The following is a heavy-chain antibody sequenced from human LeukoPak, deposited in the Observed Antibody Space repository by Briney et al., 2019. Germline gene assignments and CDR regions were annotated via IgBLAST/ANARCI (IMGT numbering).Heavy chain of an antibody. J-gene: IGHJ6*02. CDR3: ARASRSSSYYHYYGMDV. CDR2: IYYSGHT. Sequence: SQTLSLTCTVSGGSIAGDYYWTWIRQPPGKGLEWIGYIYYSGHTYHNPSLKSRVTVSVDTSKNQFSLRLSSATAADTAVYYCARASRSSSYYHYYGMDVWGQGTTVIVSS. D-gene: IGHD6-6*01. V-gene: IGHV4-30-4*01. CDR1: GGSIAGDYY.